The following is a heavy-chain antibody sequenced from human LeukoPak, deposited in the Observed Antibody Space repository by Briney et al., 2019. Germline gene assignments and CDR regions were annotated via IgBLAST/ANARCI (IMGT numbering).Heavy chain of an antibody. CDR2: VTNDGGST. V-gene: IGHV3-23*01. CDR3: AKDQWWWDS. J-gene: IGHJ4*02. CDR1: GFTFTSHA. Sequence: GGSLRLSCAASGFTFTSHAMSWVRQAPGKGLQWVSSVTNDGGSTYYADSVKGRFTISRDNSENTVYLQMNSLRADDTAVYYCAKDQWWWDSWGQGTLVTVSS. D-gene: IGHD2-15*01.